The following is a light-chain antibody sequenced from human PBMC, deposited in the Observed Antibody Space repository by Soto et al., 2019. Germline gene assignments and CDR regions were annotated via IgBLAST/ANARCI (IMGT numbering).Light chain of an antibody. CDR1: QSINTF. V-gene: IGKV1-39*01. J-gene: IGKJ4*01. CDR3: QQSYTTPAPT. CDR2: GAS. Sequence: DVQMTQSPSSLSASIGDRVSMSCRASQSINTFLNWYQQKPGKAPHLLIYGASNLHSGVPSRFSGTGSGRDFTLTINGLQPDDFATYFCQQSYTTPAPTFGGGTRVDIK.